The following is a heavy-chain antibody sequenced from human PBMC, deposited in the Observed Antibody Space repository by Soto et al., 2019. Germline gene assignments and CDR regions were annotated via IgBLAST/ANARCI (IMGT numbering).Heavy chain of an antibody. V-gene: IGHV1-2*04. Sequence: GASVKVSCKASGYTFTGYYMHWVRQAPGQGLEWVGWINPNSGGTNYAQKFQGWVTMTRDTSISTAYMELSRLRSDDTAVYYCARSIAAAGTHYYYGMDVWGQGTTVTVSS. CDR2: INPNSGGT. CDR1: GYTFTGYY. J-gene: IGHJ6*02. CDR3: ARSIAAAGTHYYYGMDV. D-gene: IGHD6-13*01.